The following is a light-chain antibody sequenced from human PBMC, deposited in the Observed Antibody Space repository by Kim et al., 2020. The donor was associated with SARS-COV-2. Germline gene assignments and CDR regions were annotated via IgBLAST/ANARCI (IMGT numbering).Light chain of an antibody. CDR2: GAS. J-gene: IGKJ2*01. CDR1: QDITTS. CDR3: LQNENLPHT. V-gene: IGKV1-33*01. Sequence: ASVADIVTVTCQASQDITTSLYWFQQRPGKAPKLLIYGASNLETGVPSRFSGSGSGTHCTFTITSLQSEDVATYYCLQNENLPHTFGQGTKLEI.